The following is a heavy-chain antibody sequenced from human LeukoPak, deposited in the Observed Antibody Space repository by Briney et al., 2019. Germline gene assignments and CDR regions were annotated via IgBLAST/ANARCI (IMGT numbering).Heavy chain of an antibody. V-gene: IGHV3-20*04. CDR1: GFTFDDYG. CDR3: ARRGATTYYYDSSGYYYFDY. CDR2: INWNGGST. J-gene: IGHJ4*02. D-gene: IGHD3-22*01. Sequence: GGSLRLSCAASGFTFDDYGMSWVRQAPGKGLEWVSGINWNGGSTGYADSVKGRFTISRDNAKNSLYLQMNSLRAEDTALYYCARRGATTYYYDSSGYYYFDYWGQGTLVTVSS.